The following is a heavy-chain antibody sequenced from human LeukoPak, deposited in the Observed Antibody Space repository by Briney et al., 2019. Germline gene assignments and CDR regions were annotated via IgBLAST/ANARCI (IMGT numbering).Heavy chain of an antibody. CDR1: GFTVSSNY. D-gene: IGHD3-22*01. Sequence: GGSLTLSCAASGFTVSSNYMSWVRQAPGKGLEWVSVIYSGGSTYYADSVKGRFTISRDNSKNTLYLQMNSLRAEDTAVYYCAREGKGYYYDSSGNHAFDIWGQGTMVTVSS. CDR2: IYSGGST. V-gene: IGHV3-66*01. CDR3: AREGKGYYYDSSGNHAFDI. J-gene: IGHJ3*02.